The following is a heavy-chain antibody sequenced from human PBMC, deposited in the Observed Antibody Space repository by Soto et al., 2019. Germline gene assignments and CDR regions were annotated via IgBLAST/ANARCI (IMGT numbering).Heavy chain of an antibody. J-gene: IGHJ1*01. CDR1: GFSISNFG. CDR2: ISRSHSDI. V-gene: IGHV3-48*02. CDR3: GREGHDGSSPDYSET. D-gene: IGHD4-4*01. Sequence: QPGGSLRLSCSASGFSISNFGMFWVRQAPGRGLEWISFISRSHSDIYYADSVKGWFTISRDNAKNSMFLQMNSLRDEDRAVYYCGREGHDGSSPDYSETWGQGVPVTVSS.